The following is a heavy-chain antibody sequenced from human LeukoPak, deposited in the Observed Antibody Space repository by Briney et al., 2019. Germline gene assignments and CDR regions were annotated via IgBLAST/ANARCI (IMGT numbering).Heavy chain of an antibody. V-gene: IGHV3-23*01. CDR2: ISGSGGST. Sequence: GGSLRLSCAASGFTFSNYAMNWVRQAPGKGLEWVSAISGSGGSTSYADSVKGRFTISRDNSKKILYLQVNSLRAEDKAVYYCAKGAMVVVVAPTEFDHWGQGALVTVSS. CDR1: GFTFSNYA. D-gene: IGHD2-15*01. CDR3: AKGAMVVVVAPTEFDH. J-gene: IGHJ4*02.